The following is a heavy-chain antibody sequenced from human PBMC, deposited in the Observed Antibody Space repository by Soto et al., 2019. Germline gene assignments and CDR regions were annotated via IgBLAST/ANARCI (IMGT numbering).Heavy chain of an antibody. CDR1: GFTFRNHW. D-gene: IGHD2-15*01. Sequence: EVLLVESGGGLVQPGGSLTLSCVGFGFTFRNHWMTWVRLAPGKGLEWVASIKQDESQRFYVDSVKGRFSISRDNAKNSLHLQMRSLRGEDTAVYYCARQQDDDGGSTFYRAFDVLGQGTKVTVSS. V-gene: IGHV3-7*04. J-gene: IGHJ3*01. CDR3: ARQQDDDGGSTFYRAFDV. CDR2: IKQDESQR.